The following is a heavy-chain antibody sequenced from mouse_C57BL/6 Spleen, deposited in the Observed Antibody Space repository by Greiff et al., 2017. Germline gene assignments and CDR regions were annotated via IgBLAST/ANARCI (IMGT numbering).Heavy chain of an antibody. D-gene: IGHD1-1*01. CDR2: IYPGNSDT. CDR3: TTILLRSFYY. Sequence: EVQLQQSGTVLARPGASVKMSCKTSGYTFTSYWMHWVKQRPGQGLEWIGAIYPGNSDTSYNQKFKGKAKLTAVTSASTAYMEISSLTNADSAVYYCTTILLRSFYYWGQGTTLTVSS. V-gene: IGHV1-5*01. J-gene: IGHJ2*01. CDR1: GYTFTSYW.